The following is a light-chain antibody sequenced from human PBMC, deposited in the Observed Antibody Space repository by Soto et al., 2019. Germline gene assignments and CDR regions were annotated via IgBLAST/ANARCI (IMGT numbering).Light chain of an antibody. Sequence: DIQMTQSPSTLSASVGDRVTITCRASQSISSWLAWYQQKPGKAPKFLIYRASNLDSGVPSRFSGSGSGTEFTLTISSLLPDDFATYYCQQYNSYPVTFGGGTKVEIK. J-gene: IGKJ4*01. CDR1: QSISSW. CDR2: RAS. V-gene: IGKV1-5*03. CDR3: QQYNSYPVT.